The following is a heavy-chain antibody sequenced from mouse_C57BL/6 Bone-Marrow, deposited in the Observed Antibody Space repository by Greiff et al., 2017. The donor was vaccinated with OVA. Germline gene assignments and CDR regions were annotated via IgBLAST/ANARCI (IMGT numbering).Heavy chain of an antibody. D-gene: IGHD1-1*01. Sequence: QVQLQQPGAELVRPGSSVKLSCKASGYTFTSYWMHWVKQRPIQGLEWIGNIDPSDSETHYNQKFKDKATLTVDKSSSTAYMQLSSLTSEDSAVYYCARWDYGSRDAMDYWGQGTSVTVSS. CDR3: ARWDYGSRDAMDY. CDR1: GYTFTSYW. V-gene: IGHV1-52*01. J-gene: IGHJ4*01. CDR2: IDPSDSET.